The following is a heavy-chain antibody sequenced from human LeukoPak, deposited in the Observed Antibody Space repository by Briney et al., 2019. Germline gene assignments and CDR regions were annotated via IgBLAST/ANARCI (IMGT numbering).Heavy chain of an antibody. J-gene: IGHJ4*02. CDR1: GYIFNSYG. CDR2: ISPYNGNT. V-gene: IGHV1-18*01. CDR3: ARLAYCGGDCYSVDY. D-gene: IGHD2-21*01. Sequence: GASVKVSCKASGYIFNSYGITWVRQAPGQGLEWLGWISPYNGNTNYAQKLQGRVTLTTDASTNTAYMELRSLRSDDTAVYYCARLAYCGGDCYSVDYWGQGTLVTVSS.